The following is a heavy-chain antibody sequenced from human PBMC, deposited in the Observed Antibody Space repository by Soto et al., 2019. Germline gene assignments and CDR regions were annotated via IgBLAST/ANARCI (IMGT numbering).Heavy chain of an antibody. CDR2: VHSSGIT. CDR3: AKVAKSGVVVEYFDS. Sequence: KPSETLSLTCTVSGGSVSNDNFYWIWIRQPPGKGLEWIGYVHSSGITNYNPSLKRRVTISVDTSRNQFSLRLSSVTAADTAVYYCAKVAKSGVVVEYFDSWGQGALVTVSS. CDR1: GGSVSNDNFY. J-gene: IGHJ4*02. V-gene: IGHV4-61*01. D-gene: IGHD3-3*01.